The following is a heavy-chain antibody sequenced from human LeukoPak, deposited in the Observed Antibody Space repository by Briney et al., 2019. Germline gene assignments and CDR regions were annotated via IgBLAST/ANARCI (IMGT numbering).Heavy chain of an antibody. V-gene: IGHV3-66*01. CDR3: ARSSGSYSNFDY. D-gene: IGHD1-26*01. Sequence: HTSETLSLTCTVSGGSISGYYWSWVRQAPGKGLEWVSVIYSGGSTYYADSVKGRFTISRDNSKNTLYLQMNSLRAEDTAVYYCARSSGSYSNFDYWGQGTLVTVSS. CDR2: IYSGGST. CDR1: GGSISGYY. J-gene: IGHJ4*02.